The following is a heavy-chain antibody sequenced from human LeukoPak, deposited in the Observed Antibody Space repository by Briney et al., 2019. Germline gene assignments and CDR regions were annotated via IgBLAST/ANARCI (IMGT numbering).Heavy chain of an antibody. Sequence: GGSLRLSCAASGFTFSSYWMSWVRQAPGAGLEWVANIKQDGSEKYYVDSVKGRFTISRDNAKNSLYLQMNSLRAEDTAVYYCARARDFWSGYYTGGGYYMDVWGKGTTVTVSS. CDR1: GFTFSSYW. CDR2: IKQDGSEK. V-gene: IGHV3-7*01. D-gene: IGHD3-3*01. CDR3: ARARDFWSGYYTGGGYYMDV. J-gene: IGHJ6*03.